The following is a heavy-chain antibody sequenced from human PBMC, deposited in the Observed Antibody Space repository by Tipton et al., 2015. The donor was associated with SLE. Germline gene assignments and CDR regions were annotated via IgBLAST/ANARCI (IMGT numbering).Heavy chain of an antibody. J-gene: IGHJ4*02. CDR3: ARDRGRTRRGFDY. CDR1: GGSMRRYY. V-gene: IGHV4-59*01. CDR2: IDNSGST. D-gene: IGHD2-15*01. Sequence: GLVKPSETLSLICSVSGGSMRRYYWSWVRQSPGKGLEWIGYIDNSGSTNYNPSLKSRVTISVETSKNQFSLNLSSVTAADTAVYYCARDRGRTRRGFDYWGPGTLVTVSS.